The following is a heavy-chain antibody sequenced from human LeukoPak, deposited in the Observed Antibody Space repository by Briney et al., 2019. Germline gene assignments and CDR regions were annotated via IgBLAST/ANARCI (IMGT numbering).Heavy chain of an antibody. D-gene: IGHD6-13*01. CDR2: TYYRSKWYE. V-gene: IGHV6-1*01. Sequence: SQTLSLTCAISGDSVSSNRAPWNWIRQSPSRGLEWLGRTYYRSKWYEDSALSMKSRITINPDTSKNQFSLQLSSVTPEDTAVYYCARGDSSTWYFLGAFDIWGQGTMVTVSS. J-gene: IGHJ3*02. CDR1: GDSVSSNRAP. CDR3: ARGDSSTWYFLGAFDI.